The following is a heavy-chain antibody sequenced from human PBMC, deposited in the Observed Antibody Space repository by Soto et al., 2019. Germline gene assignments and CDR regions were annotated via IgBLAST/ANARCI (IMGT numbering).Heavy chain of an antibody. J-gene: IGHJ3*02. V-gene: IGHV4-4*02. CDR2: VFHSGTN. D-gene: IGHD4-17*01. Sequence: QVQLQESGPGLVKPSGTLSLTCAVSGGSIISSNWWSWVRQPPGKGLEWIGEVFHSGTNNNSPSLQSRGTRSVDNSKNQFYLNLFSVTAADTAVYYCARVGPGATTVTPGAAFDIWGQGTMVTVSS. CDR3: ARVGPGATTVTPGAAFDI. CDR1: GGSIISSNW.